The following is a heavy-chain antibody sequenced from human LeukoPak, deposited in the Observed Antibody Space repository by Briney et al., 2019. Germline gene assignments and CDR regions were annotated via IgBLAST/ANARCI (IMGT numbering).Heavy chain of an antibody. CDR2: IDPSESYT. D-gene: IGHD2-2*01. J-gene: IGHJ6*04. CDR3: ASEDCSSTSCYCNV. CDR1: GYSFTSYW. Sequence: GESLKISCKGSGYSFTSYWISWGRRMPGKGVEWMGRIDPSESYTNYSPSFQGHVTISADKSISTAYLQWSSLQASDTAMYYCASEDCSSTSCYCNVWGKGTTVTVSS. V-gene: IGHV5-10-1*01.